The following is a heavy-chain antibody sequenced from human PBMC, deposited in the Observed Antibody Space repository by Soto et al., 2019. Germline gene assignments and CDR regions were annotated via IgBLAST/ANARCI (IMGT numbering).Heavy chain of an antibody. D-gene: IGHD3-22*01. CDR2: ISGGRDST. CDR1: GFTFSNYA. CDR3: AKEDGADGYYDAFDI. Sequence: EVQLLESGGGLVQPGGSLRLSCTASGFTFSNYAVSWVRQAPGKGLERVSSISGGRDSTYYADSVKGRFTISRDNSKNTLCLQRDSLSAEDTALYYCAKEDGADGYYDAFDIWGRGTMVTVSS. V-gene: IGHV3-23*01. J-gene: IGHJ3*02.